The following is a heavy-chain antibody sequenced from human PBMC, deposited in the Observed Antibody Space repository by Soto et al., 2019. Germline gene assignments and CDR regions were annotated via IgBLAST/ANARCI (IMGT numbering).Heavy chain of an antibody. D-gene: IGHD3-22*01. V-gene: IGHV3-33*01. CDR3: ARDGFSSGYYYRDY. J-gene: IGHJ4*02. CDR2: IWYDGSNK. CDR1: GFTFSSYG. Sequence: QVQLVESGGGVGQPGRSLRLSCAASGFTFSSYGMHWVRQAPGKGLEWVAVIWYDGSNKYYADSVKGRFTISRDNSKNTLYLQMNRLRAEDTAVYYCARDGFSSGYYYRDYWGQGTLVTVSS.